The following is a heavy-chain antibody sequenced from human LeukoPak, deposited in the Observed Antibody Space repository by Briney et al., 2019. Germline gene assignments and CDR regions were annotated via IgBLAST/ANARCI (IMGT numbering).Heavy chain of an antibody. J-gene: IGHJ4*02. CDR2: ISSSGSTI. V-gene: IGHV3-11*04. CDR1: GFTFSDYY. D-gene: IGHD5-18*01. Sequence: PGGSLRLSCAASGFTFSDYYMSWIRQAPGKGLEWVSYISSSGSTIYYADSVKGRFTISRDNSKNTLYLQMNSLRAEDTAVYYCASEPSGYSYGYEDYWGQGTLVTVSS. CDR3: ASEPSGYSYGYEDY.